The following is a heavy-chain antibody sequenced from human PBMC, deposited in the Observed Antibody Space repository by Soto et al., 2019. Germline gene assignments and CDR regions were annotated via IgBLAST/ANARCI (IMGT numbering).Heavy chain of an antibody. CDR3: AGPDYGDYLNYFDY. D-gene: IGHD4-17*01. V-gene: IGHV4-34*01. Sequence: PSETLSLTCAVYGGSFSGYYWSWIRQPPGKGLEWIGEINHSGSTNYNPSLKSRVTISVDTSKNQFSLKLSSVTAADTAVYYCAGPDYGDYLNYFDYWGQGTLVTVSS. J-gene: IGHJ4*02. CDR1: GGSFSGYY. CDR2: INHSGST.